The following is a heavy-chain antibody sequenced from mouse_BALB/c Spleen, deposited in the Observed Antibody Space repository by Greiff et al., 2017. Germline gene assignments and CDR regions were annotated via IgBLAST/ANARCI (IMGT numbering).Heavy chain of an antibody. J-gene: IGHJ4*01. CDR2: ISNLAYSI. CDR3: SRDGYPRAMDY. CDR1: GFTFSDYG. D-gene: IGHD1-2*01. Sequence: EVKLMESGGGLVQPGGSRKLSCAASGFTFSDYGMAWVRQAPGKGPEWVAFISNLAYSIYYADTVTGRFTISRENAKNTLYLEMSSLRSEDTAMYYCSRDGYPRAMDYWGQGTSVTVSS. V-gene: IGHV5-15*02.